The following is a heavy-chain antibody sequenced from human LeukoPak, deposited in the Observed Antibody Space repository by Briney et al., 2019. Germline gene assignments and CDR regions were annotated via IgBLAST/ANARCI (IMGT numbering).Heavy chain of an antibody. CDR2: IIPILGIA. Sequence: SVKVSCKASGGTFSSYAISWVRQAPGQGLEWMGRIIPILGIANYAQKLQGRVTMTTDTSTSTAYMELRSLRSDDTAVYYCARDSQGAFDIWGQGTMVTVSS. CDR3: ARDSQGAFDI. V-gene: IGHV1-69*04. CDR1: GGTFSSYA. J-gene: IGHJ3*02.